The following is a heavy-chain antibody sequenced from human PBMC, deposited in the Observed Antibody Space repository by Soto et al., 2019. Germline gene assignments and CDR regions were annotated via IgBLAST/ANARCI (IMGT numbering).Heavy chain of an antibody. CDR1: GFAFSNFA. V-gene: IGHV3-23*01. Sequence: EVQLLESGGGSVQPGGSLRLSCAASGFAFSNFAMTWVRQAPGKGLEWVSTISGSGGYTYYGDSVKGRFTISRDDSKNTLYLLMNSLTSQDTAVYYCAKGTALTPHHDAFHIWGQGTMVTVSS. CDR3: AKGTALTPHHDAFHI. CDR2: ISGSGGYT. J-gene: IGHJ3*02. D-gene: IGHD4-17*01.